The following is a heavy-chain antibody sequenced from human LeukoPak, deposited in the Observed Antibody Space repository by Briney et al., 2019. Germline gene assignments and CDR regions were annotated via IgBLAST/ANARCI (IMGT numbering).Heavy chain of an antibody. CDR2: ISAYNGKT. CDR1: GYTFTSYG. V-gene: IGHV1-18*04. CDR3: ARDRVDTAMVPDY. D-gene: IGHD5-18*01. Sequence: ASVKVSCKASGYTFTSYGISWVGQAPGQGREGMGWISAYNGKTNYAQKLQGRVTSTSTAYMELRSLRSDDTAVYYCARDRVDTAMVPDYWGQGTLVTVSS. J-gene: IGHJ4*02.